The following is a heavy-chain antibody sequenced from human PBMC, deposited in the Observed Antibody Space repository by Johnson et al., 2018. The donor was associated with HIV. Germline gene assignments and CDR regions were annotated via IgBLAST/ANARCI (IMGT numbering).Heavy chain of an antibody. Sequence: VLLVESGGGVVQPGRSLRLSCAASGFTFSSYDMHWVRQAPGKGLVWVSRINSDGRSTSSADSVKGRFTISRDNAKNTLYLQMDSLRAEDTAVYYCAKDVGNYWPDSFDIWGQGTMVTVSS. D-gene: IGHD3-22*01. CDR1: GFTFSSYD. CDR2: INSDGRST. J-gene: IGHJ3*02. CDR3: AKDVGNYWPDSFDI. V-gene: IGHV3-74*01.